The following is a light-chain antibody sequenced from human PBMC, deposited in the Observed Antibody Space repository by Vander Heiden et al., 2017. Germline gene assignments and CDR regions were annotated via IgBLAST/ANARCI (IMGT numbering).Light chain of an antibody. Sequence: DIVMTQSPDSLAVSLGERATINCKSSQSVLYSSNNKNYLAWYQQKPGQPPKLLIYWASTRESGVPDRCSGSESGTDFTLTISSRQAEDVAVYYCQQYDSTPYTFGQGTKLEIK. CDR3: QQYDSTPYT. CDR2: WAS. V-gene: IGKV4-1*01. J-gene: IGKJ2*01. CDR1: QSVLYSSNNKNY.